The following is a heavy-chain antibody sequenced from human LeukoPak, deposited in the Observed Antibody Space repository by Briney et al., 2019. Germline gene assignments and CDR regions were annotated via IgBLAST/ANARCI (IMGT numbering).Heavy chain of an antibody. V-gene: IGHV3-30*18. CDR3: AKAALLDCGGDCFSSDRYFQH. CDR2: ISYDGSNK. J-gene: IGHJ1*01. D-gene: IGHD2-21*02. CDR1: GFTFSSYG. Sequence: GGSLRLSCAASGFTFSSYGMHWVRQAPGKGLEWVAVISYDGSNKYYADSVKGRFTISRDNSKNTLYLQMNSLRAEDTAVYYCAKAALLDCGGDCFSSDRYFQHWGQGTLVTVSS.